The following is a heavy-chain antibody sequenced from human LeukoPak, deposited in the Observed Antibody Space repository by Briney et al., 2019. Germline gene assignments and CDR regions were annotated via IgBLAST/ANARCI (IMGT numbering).Heavy chain of an antibody. CDR1: GFTFDDYA. J-gene: IGHJ6*03. Sequence: SGGSLRLSCAASGFTFDDYAMHWVRQAPGKGLEWVSLVSWDGGSTYYADSVKGRFTISRDNSKNSLYLQMNSLRAEDTALYYCAKVAGRGYSWDYYYMDVWGKGTTVTVSS. D-gene: IGHD5-18*01. CDR3: AKVAGRGYSWDYYYMDV. CDR2: VSWDGGST. V-gene: IGHV3-43D*03.